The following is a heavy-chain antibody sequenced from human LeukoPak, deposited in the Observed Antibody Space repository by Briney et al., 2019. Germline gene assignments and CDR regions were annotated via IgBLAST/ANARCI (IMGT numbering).Heavy chain of an antibody. CDR1: PGSISDSF. CDR2: IYYTGST. J-gene: IGHJ4*02. Sequence: SETLSLTCTVSPGSISDSFWSWIRQPPGKGLEWIGYIYYTGSTSYNPSLRSRVTISIDTSESQFSLKLRSVTAADTAMYYCARRYNWGGDYFDYWGQGTLVTVSS. CDR3: ARRYNWGGDYFDY. D-gene: IGHD1-20*01. V-gene: IGHV4-59*12.